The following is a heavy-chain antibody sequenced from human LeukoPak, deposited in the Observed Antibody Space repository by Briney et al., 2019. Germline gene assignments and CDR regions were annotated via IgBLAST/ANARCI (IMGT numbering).Heavy chain of an antibody. V-gene: IGHV1-18*01. J-gene: IGHJ6*02. CDR2: ISAYNGNT. CDR3: ARAIVVVPAAIYYGMDV. CDR1: GYTFTSYG. Sequence: ASVKVSCKASGYTFTSYGISWARQAPGQGLEWMGWISAYNGNTNYAQKLQGRVTMTTDTSTSTAYMELRSLRSDDTAVYYCARAIVVVPAAIYYGMDVWGQGTTVTVSS. D-gene: IGHD2-2*01.